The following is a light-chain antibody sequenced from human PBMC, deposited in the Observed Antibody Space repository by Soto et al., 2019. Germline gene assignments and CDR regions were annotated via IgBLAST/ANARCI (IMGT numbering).Light chain of an antibody. CDR2: ESS. Sequence: AIQLTQSPSSLSASVGHRVTITCRASQGISTLLAWYQQKPGKAPKVLIYESSLLQSGVPSRFSGSGSGTDFTLTISSLQPEDFATYYCQHFKSFPITFGQGTRLEIK. CDR3: QHFKSFPIT. J-gene: IGKJ5*01. V-gene: IGKV1-13*02. CDR1: QGISTL.